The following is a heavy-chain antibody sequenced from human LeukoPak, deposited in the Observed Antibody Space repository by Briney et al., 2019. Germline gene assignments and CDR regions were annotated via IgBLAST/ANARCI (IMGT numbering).Heavy chain of an antibody. CDR3: ARVAATIYWYYGMDV. CDR1: GYAFTSYG. V-gene: IGHV1-18*01. J-gene: IGHJ6*02. CDR2: IRAYNGNT. D-gene: IGHD6-13*01. Sequence: GASVKVSCKASGYAFTSYGISWVRQAPGQGLEWMGWIRAYNGNTNYAQKVQGRVTMTTDTSTSTGYMELRSLRSDDTAVYYCARVAATIYWYYGMDVWGQGTTVTVPS.